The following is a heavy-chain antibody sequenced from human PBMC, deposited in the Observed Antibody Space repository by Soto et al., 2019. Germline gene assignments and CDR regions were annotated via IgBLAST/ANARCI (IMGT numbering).Heavy chain of an antibody. CDR2: INSDGSST. Sequence: EVQLVESGGGLVQPGGSLRLSCAASGFTFSSYWMHWVRQAPGKGLVWVSRINSDGSSTSYADSVKGRFTISRDNAKNTLYLQMSSLRAEDMAVYYCARDQGYNWNYGHYYYYGMDVWGQGTTVTVSS. CDR1: GFTFSSYW. J-gene: IGHJ6*02. V-gene: IGHV3-74*01. D-gene: IGHD1-7*01. CDR3: ARDQGYNWNYGHYYYYGMDV.